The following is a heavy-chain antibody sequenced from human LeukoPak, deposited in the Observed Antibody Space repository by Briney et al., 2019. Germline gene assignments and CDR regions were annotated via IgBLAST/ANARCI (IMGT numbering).Heavy chain of an antibody. CDR3: ARDPYSGNYGAYYYYYMDV. CDR1: EFSFSTYN. D-gene: IGHD1-26*01. Sequence: PGGSLRLSCAASEFSFSTYNMNWVRQAPGQRLEWVSSITSGSSYIYYADSVKGRFTISRDNAKSSLYLQMDSLRAEDTAVYYCARDPYSGNYGAYYYYYMDVWGKGTTVTISS. CDR2: ITSGSSYI. V-gene: IGHV3-21*01. J-gene: IGHJ6*03.